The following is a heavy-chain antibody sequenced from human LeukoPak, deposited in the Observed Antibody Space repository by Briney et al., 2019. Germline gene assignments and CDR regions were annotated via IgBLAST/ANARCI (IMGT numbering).Heavy chain of an antibody. CDR3: ARMGYDSSGYSNYFDY. Sequence: GRSLRLSCAASGFTFSSYAMHWVRQAPGKGLEWVAVISYDGSNKYYADSVKGRFTISRDNSKNTLYLQMNSLRAEDTAVYYCARMGYDSSGYSNYFDYWGQGTLVTVSS. CDR1: GFTFSSYA. V-gene: IGHV3-30*04. J-gene: IGHJ4*02. CDR2: ISYDGSNK. D-gene: IGHD3-22*01.